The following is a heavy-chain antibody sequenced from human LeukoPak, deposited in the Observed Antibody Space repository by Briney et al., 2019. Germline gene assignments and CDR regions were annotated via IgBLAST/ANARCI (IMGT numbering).Heavy chain of an antibody. V-gene: IGHV3-23*01. CDR1: GFTFSSYA. J-gene: IGHJ6*02. D-gene: IGHD6-13*01. CDR2: ISGSGGNT. Sequence: GGSLRLSCAASGFTFSSYAMSWVRQAPGKGLEWVSAISGSGGNTYYADSVKGRFTTSRDNSKNTLYLQMNSLRAEDTAVYYCAKYSRAARNYYYYGMDVWGQGTTVTVSS. CDR3: AKYSRAARNYYYYGMDV.